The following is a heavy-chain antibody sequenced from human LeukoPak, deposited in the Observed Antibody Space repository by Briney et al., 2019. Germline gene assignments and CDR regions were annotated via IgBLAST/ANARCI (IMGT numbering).Heavy chain of an antibody. CDR3: ARSPTLYYDSSGYPVTFDY. D-gene: IGHD3-22*01. CDR1: GFTFSSYW. Sequence: PGGSLRLSCAASGFTFSSYWMSWVRQAPGKGLEWVANIKQDGSEKYYVDSVKGRFTISRDNAKNSLYLQMNSLRAEDTAVYYCARSPTLYYDSSGYPVTFDYWGQGTLVTVSS. V-gene: IGHV3-7*01. CDR2: IKQDGSEK. J-gene: IGHJ4*02.